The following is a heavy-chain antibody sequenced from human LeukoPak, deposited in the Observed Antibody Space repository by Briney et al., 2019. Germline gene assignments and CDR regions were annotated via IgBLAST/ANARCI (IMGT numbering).Heavy chain of an antibody. D-gene: IGHD6-13*01. V-gene: IGHV3-9*01. CDR2: ISWNSDSI. J-gene: IGHJ4*02. Sequence: GRSLRLSCAASGFTFDDYAMHWVRQAPGKGLEWVSGISWNSDSIGYADSVKGRFTISRDNAKNSLYLQMNSLRAEDTAVYYCAREGVAAAGFDYWGQGTLVTVSS. CDR3: AREGVAAAGFDY. CDR1: GFTFDDYA.